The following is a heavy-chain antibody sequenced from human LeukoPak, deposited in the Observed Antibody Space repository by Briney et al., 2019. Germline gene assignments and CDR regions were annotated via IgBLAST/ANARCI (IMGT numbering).Heavy chain of an antibody. CDR1: GFTFSSYA. V-gene: IGHV3-23*01. D-gene: IGHD6-13*01. CDR3: AKDYSSSWSLAYYFDY. CDR2: ISGSGGST. J-gene: IGHJ4*02. Sequence: GGSLRLSCAASGFTFSSYAMSWGRQAPGKGLEWVSAISGSGGSTYYADSVKGRFTISRDNSKNTLYLQMNSLRAEDTAVYYCAKDYSSSWSLAYYFDYWGQGTLVTVSS.